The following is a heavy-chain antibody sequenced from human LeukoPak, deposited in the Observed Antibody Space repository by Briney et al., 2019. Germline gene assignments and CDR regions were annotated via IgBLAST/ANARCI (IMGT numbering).Heavy chain of an antibody. CDR2: ISGSGGST. Sequence: GRSLRLSCAASGFTFSSYTMSWVRQAPGKGLEWVSAISGSGGSTYYADSVKGRFTISRDNSKNTLYLQMNSLRAEDTAVYYCAKHPRGPVVITAHFDYWGQGTLVTVSS. CDR1: GFTFSSYT. CDR3: AKHPRGPVVITAHFDY. D-gene: IGHD3-22*01. V-gene: IGHV3-23*01. J-gene: IGHJ4*02.